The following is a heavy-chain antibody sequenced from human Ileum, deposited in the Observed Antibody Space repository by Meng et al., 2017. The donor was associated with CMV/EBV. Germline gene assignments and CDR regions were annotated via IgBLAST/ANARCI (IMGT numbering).Heavy chain of an antibody. CDR2: IRYDGTKA. D-gene: IGHD2-21*02. V-gene: IGHV3-30*02. CDR1: GFTFNTFG. J-gene: IGHJ4*02. CDR3: AKEFVLGTHLDH. Sequence: SCSASGFTFNTFGMHWVRQAPGKGLEWVAFIRYDGTKADYADSVTGRFTISRDNAKSSLHWQMTSLRPEDSAVYFCAKEFVLGTHLDHWGQGTLVTVSS.